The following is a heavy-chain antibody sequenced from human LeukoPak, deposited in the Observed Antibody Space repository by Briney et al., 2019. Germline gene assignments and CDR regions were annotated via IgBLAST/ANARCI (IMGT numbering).Heavy chain of an antibody. CDR2: ISSTGGGSYI. J-gene: IGHJ6*02. CDR3: ATHMANLISYYYYGLDV. D-gene: IGHD1-7*01. Sequence: PGGSLRLSCAASGFIFSDYYLSWIRQAPGKGLEWVSYISSTGGGSYIYYADSVKGRFTISRDNAKNSLYLQMNSLRAEDTAVYYYATHMANLISYYYYGLDVWGQGTTVTVSS. CDR1: GFIFSDYY. V-gene: IGHV3-11*01.